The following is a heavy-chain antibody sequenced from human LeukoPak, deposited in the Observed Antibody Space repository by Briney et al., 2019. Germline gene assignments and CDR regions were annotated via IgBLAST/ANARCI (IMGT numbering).Heavy chain of an antibody. V-gene: IGHV4-4*07. J-gene: IGHJ4*02. D-gene: IGHD5-18*01. Sequence: SETLSLTCTVSGGSISSYYWSWIRQPAGKGLEWIGRIYTSGSTNYNPSLKSRVTMSVDTSKNQFSLKLSSVTAADTAVYYRASLGDKAMGGGYFDYWGQGTLVTVSS. CDR3: ASLGDKAMGGGYFDY. CDR1: GGSISSYY. CDR2: IYTSGST.